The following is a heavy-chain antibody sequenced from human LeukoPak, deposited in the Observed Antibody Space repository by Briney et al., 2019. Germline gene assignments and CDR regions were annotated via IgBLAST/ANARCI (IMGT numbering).Heavy chain of an antibody. J-gene: IGHJ4*02. CDR3: ARHQAVAGTVPLDY. CDR1: GGSISSYY. D-gene: IGHD6-19*01. CDR2: IYYSGST. V-gene: IGHV4-59*08. Sequence: SETLSLTCTVSGGSISSYYWSWIRQPPGKGLEWIGYIYYSGSTNYNPSLKSRVTISVDTSKNQFSLKLSSVTAADTAVYYCARHQAVAGTVPLDYWGQGTLVTVSS.